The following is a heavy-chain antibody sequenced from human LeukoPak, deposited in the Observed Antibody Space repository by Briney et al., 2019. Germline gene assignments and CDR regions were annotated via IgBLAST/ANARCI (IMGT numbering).Heavy chain of an antibody. CDR2: IQYDGSNK. V-gene: IGHV3-30*02. J-gene: IGHJ4*02. CDR1: GFTFSSYG. D-gene: IGHD6-19*01. Sequence: GGSLRLSCAASGFTFSSYGMHWVRQAPGKGLEWVAFIQYDGSNKYYADSVKGRFTISRDNSKNTLYLQMNSLRAEDTAVYYCARGTFGSGWFGDKLDYWGQGTLVTVSS. CDR3: ARGTFGSGWFGDKLDY.